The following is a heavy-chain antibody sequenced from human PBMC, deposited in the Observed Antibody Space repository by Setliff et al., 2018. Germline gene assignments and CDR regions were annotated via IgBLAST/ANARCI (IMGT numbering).Heavy chain of an antibody. V-gene: IGHV4-59*11. Sequence: PSETLSLTCTVSGGSISSHYWSWIRQPPGKGLEWIGSIYYSGSTNYNPSLKSRVTISLDTSRNQFSLKRRSVTAADTAVYYCARVRKGYSGYDFGDYWGQGTLVTVSS. CDR2: IYYSGST. D-gene: IGHD5-12*01. CDR3: ARVRKGYSGYDFGDY. J-gene: IGHJ4*02. CDR1: GGSISSHY.